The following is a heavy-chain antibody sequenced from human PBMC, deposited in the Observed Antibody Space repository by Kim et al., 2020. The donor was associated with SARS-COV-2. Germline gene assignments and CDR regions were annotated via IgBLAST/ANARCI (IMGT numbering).Heavy chain of an antibody. CDR2: INPSGGST. Sequence: ASVKVSCKASGYTFTSYYMHWVRQAPGQGLEWMGIINPSGGSTSYAQKFQGRVTMTRDTSTSTVYMELSSLRSEDTAVYYCARERNYDSSGYSLTRPLYYYYYYGMDVWGQGTTVTVSS. J-gene: IGHJ6*02. CDR1: GYTFTSYY. CDR3: ARERNYDSSGYSLTRPLYYYYYYGMDV. D-gene: IGHD3-22*01. V-gene: IGHV1-46*01.